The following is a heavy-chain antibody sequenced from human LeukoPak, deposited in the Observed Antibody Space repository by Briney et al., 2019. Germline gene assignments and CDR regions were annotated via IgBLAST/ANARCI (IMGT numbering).Heavy chain of an antibody. V-gene: IGHV3-48*03. CDR2: ISSSGSTI. D-gene: IGHD3-10*01. Sequence: GGSLRLSCAASGFTFSSYEMNWVRQAPGKGLEWVSYISSSGSTIYYADSVKGRFTISRDNAKNSLYLQMNSLRAEDTAVYYCPRDSSRGFDYWGQGTLVTVSS. J-gene: IGHJ4*02. CDR3: PRDSSRGFDY. CDR1: GFTFSSYE.